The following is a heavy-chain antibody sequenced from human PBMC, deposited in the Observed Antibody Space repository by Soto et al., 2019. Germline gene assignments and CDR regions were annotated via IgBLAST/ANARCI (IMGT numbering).Heavy chain of an antibody. V-gene: IGHV1-69*13. CDR3: ARGRRIAARWWGFFDY. D-gene: IGHD6-6*01. CDR1: GGTFSSYA. CDR2: IIPIFGTA. Sequence: SVKGSCKASGGTFSSYAISWVRQAPGQGLEWMGGIIPIFGTANYAQKFQGRVTITADESTSTAYMELSSLRSEDTAVYYCARGRRIAARWWGFFDYWGQGTLVTVSS. J-gene: IGHJ4*02.